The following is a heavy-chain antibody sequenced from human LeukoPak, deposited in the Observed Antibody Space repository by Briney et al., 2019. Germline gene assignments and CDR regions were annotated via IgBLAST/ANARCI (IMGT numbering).Heavy chain of an antibody. D-gene: IGHD2-2*01. Sequence: GRSLRLSCAASGFTFSSYGMQWVRQAPGKGLEWVAVISYDGSNKYYADSVKGRFTISRDNSKNTLYLQMNSLRAEDTAVYYCAKEVRQLLRPYYFDYWGQGTLVTVSS. CDR3: AKEVRQLLRPYYFDY. V-gene: IGHV3-30*18. J-gene: IGHJ4*02. CDR2: ISYDGSNK. CDR1: GFTFSSYG.